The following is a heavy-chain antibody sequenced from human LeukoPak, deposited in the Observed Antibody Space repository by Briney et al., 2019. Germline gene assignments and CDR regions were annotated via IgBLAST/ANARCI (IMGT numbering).Heavy chain of an antibody. CDR1: GFSFSSSW. CDR2: IKQDGSEK. D-gene: IGHD4-23*01. V-gene: IGHV3-7*04. J-gene: IGHJ4*02. CDR3: ARNYGGNSAG. Sequence: GGSLRLSCAASGFSFSSSWMSWVRLAPGRGLEWVANIKQDGSEKYYVDSVKGRFTISRDNAKNSLYPQMNRLRDEDTAVYYCARNYGGNSAGWGQGTLVTVSS.